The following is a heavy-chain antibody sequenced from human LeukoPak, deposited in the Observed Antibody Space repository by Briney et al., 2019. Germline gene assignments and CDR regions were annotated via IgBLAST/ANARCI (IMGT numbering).Heavy chain of an antibody. CDR1: GFTFSSYA. J-gene: IGHJ5*02. Sequence: PGRSLRLSCAASGFTFSSYAMHWVRQAPGKGLEWVAGISYDGSNKYYADSVKGRFTISRDNSKNTLYLQMNSLRAEDTAVYYCAKGSGSGWYGWFAPWGQGTLVTVSS. CDR2: ISYDGSNK. D-gene: IGHD6-19*01. CDR3: AKGSGSGWYGWFAP. V-gene: IGHV3-30*04.